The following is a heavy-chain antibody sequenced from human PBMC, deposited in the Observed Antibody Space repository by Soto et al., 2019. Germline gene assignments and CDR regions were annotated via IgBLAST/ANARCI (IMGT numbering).Heavy chain of an antibody. CDR3: ARHRGLSVGATNY. Sequence: SETLSLTCTVSGGSISSSSYYWGWIRQPPGKGLEWIGTISYSGTTYYNPSLKSRVTISVDTSKNQFSLKLSSVTAADTAVYYCARHRGLSVGATNYWGQGTLVTGSS. V-gene: IGHV4-39*01. J-gene: IGHJ4*02. CDR1: GGSISSSSYY. CDR2: ISYSGTT. D-gene: IGHD1-26*01.